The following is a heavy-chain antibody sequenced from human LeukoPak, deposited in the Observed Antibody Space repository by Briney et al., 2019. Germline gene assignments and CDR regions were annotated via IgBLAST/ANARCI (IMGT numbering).Heavy chain of an antibody. J-gene: IGHJ6*03. V-gene: IGHV3-43*01. D-gene: IGHD2-2*01. CDR2: ISWDGGST. CDR1: GFIFDDYT. CDR3: AKGASRGFYYYMDV. Sequence: PGGSLRLSCAASGFIFDDYTIHWVRQVPGKGLEWVSVISWDGGSTYFAESVKGRFTMSRDNSKNSLYLQMKSLRTEDTALYYCAKGASRGFYYYMDVWGKGTTVTVSS.